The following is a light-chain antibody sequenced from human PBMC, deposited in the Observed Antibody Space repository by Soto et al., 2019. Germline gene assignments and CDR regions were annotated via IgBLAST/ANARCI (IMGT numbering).Light chain of an antibody. CDR2: ATS. J-gene: IGKJ1*01. Sequence: MPQSPSSLSASVGDRVTITCRASQGISNSLAWYQQKPGKVPKLLIYATSTLQSGVPSRFSGSGSGTDFTLTISRLEPEDFAVYYCQQYTDWPLTFGQGTKVDIK. V-gene: IGKV1-27*01. CDR3: QQYTDWPLT. CDR1: QGISNS.